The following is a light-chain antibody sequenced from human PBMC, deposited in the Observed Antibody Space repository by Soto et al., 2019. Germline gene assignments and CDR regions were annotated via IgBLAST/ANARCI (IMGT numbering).Light chain of an antibody. CDR1: SGHSSYA. J-gene: IGLJ1*01. V-gene: IGLV4-69*01. CDR3: QTWKV. CDR2: LNSDGSH. Sequence: QPVLTQSPSASASLGASVKLTCTLSSGHSSYAIAWHQQQPEKGPRYLMKLNSDGSHSKGDGIPDRFSGSSSGAERYLTISSLQSEDEADYYCQTWKVFGTGTKLTVL.